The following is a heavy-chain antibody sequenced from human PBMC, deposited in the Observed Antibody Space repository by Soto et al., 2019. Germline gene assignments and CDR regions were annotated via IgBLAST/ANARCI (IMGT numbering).Heavy chain of an antibody. CDR2: IYYSGST. CDR1: GGSISSYY. CDR3: AGHRAGPFWFDP. D-gene: IGHD6-19*01. Sequence: KPSETLSLTCTVSGGSISSYYWSWIRQPPGKGLEWIGYIYYSGSTNYNPSLKSRVTISVDTSKNQFSLKLSSVTAADTAVYYCAGHRAGPFWFDPWGQGTLVTVSS. J-gene: IGHJ5*02. V-gene: IGHV4-59*08.